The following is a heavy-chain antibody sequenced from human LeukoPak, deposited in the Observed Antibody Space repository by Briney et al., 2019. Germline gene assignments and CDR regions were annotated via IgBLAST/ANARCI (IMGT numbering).Heavy chain of an antibody. V-gene: IGHV4-4*02. D-gene: IGHD6-13*01. CDR2: IYHSGNT. CDR1: GGSISSSNW. Sequence: SETLSLTCTVSGGSISSSNWWSWVRQPPGKGLEWIGFIYHSGNTNYNPSLATRVTMSVDTSKTQITLRLSSVTAADTAVYYCAREEGIAAAGALEYWGQGILVTVSS. J-gene: IGHJ4*02. CDR3: AREEGIAAAGALEY.